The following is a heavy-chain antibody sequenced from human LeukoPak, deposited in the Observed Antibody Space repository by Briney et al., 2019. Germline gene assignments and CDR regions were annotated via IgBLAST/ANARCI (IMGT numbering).Heavy chain of an antibody. CDR1: GFTFSSYA. J-gene: IGHJ4*02. CDR2: IKSNGGST. V-gene: IGHV3-64D*06. D-gene: IGHD4-23*01. Sequence: GGSLRLSCSASGFTFSSYATHWVRQAPGRGLEYVSGIKSNGGSTYYADSVKGRFTISRDNSKNTLYLQMRSLRAEDTAVYYCVKGGVVTTRALDYWGQGTLVTVSS. CDR3: VKGGVVTTRALDY.